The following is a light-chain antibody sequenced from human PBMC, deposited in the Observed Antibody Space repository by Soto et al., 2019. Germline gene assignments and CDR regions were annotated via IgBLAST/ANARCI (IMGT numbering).Light chain of an antibody. CDR3: QESSSSLT. CDR2: AAS. Sequence: DIHMTQSPSSVSASVGDRFTITCRASQGISSWLAWYQQQPGKAPXXLIYAASSLQSGVPSRFSGSASGTDSTLTISSLQPEDFATYYCQESSSSLTFGQGTRLEIK. CDR1: QGISSW. V-gene: IGKV1-12*01. J-gene: IGKJ5*01.